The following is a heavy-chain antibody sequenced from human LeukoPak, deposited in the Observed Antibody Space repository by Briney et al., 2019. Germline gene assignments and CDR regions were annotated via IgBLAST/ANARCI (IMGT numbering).Heavy chain of an antibody. V-gene: IGHV1-69*01. CDR1: GFTFSSYA. D-gene: IGHD3-10*01. Sequence: SVKVSCKASGFTFSSYAISWVRQAPGQGLEWMGRIIPIYGTANYAQTFQGRVTITADESTSTAYMELSSLRAEDTAVYYCARDGSGAFDIWGQGTMVTVSS. CDR2: IIPIYGTA. J-gene: IGHJ3*02. CDR3: ARDGSGAFDI.